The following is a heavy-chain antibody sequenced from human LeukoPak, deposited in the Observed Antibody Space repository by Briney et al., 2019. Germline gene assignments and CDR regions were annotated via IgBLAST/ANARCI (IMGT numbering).Heavy chain of an antibody. D-gene: IGHD3-22*01. CDR3: ASAEPYYYDSSGYMQSRDPTQNWFDP. J-gene: IGHJ5*02. CDR1: GYTFTSNY. V-gene: IGHV1-46*01. CDR2: ISPSGGST. Sequence: GASVKVSCKAFGYTFTSNYMHWVRQAPGQGPEWMGVISPSGGSTTYAQKFQGRVTMTRDTSTSTVYMELSSLRSEDTAVYYCASAEPYYYDSSGYMQSRDPTQNWFDPWGQGTLVTVSS.